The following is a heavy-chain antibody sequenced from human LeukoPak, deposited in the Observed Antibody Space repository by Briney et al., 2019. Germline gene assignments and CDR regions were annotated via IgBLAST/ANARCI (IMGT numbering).Heavy chain of an antibody. CDR2: INHSGST. CDR3: ARVVGYSYGVFDY. Sequence: SETLSLTCAVYGGSFSGYYWSWIRQPPGKGLEWIGEINHSGSTNYNPSLKSRVTISVDTSKNQFSLKLRSVTAADTAVYYCARVVGYSYGVFDYWGQGTLVTVSS. D-gene: IGHD5-18*01. CDR1: GGSFSGYY. V-gene: IGHV4-34*01. J-gene: IGHJ4*02.